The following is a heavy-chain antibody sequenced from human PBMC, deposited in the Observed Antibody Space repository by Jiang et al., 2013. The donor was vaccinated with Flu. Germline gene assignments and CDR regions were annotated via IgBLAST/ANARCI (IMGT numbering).Heavy chain of an antibody. Sequence: QLLEVWGRCGTGLGGPVRLSCAASGFTFDDYGMSWVRQAPGKGLEWVSGINWNGGSTGYADSVKGRFTISRDNAKNSLYLQMNSLRAEDTALYYCARDGSSSWYLWFDPWGQGTLVTVSS. CDR1: GFTFDDYG. CDR2: INWNGGST. CDR3: ARDGSSSWYLWFDP. V-gene: IGHV3-20*04. D-gene: IGHD6-13*01. J-gene: IGHJ5*02.